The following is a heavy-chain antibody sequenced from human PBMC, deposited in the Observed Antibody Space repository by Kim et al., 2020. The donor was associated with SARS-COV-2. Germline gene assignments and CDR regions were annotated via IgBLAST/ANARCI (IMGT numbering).Heavy chain of an antibody. J-gene: IGHJ4*02. CDR2: ISYDGSNK. Sequence: GGSLRLSCAASGFTFSSYGMHWVRQAPGKGLEWVAVISYDGSNKYYADSVKGRFTISRDNSKNTLYLQMNSLRAEDTAVYYCAKGRRVRGVIPYFDYWGQGTLVTVSS. V-gene: IGHV3-30*18. CDR3: AKGRRVRGVIPYFDY. CDR1: GFTFSSYG. D-gene: IGHD3-10*01.